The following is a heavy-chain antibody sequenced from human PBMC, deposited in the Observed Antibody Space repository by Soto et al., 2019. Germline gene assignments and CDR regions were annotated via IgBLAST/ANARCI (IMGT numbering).Heavy chain of an antibody. CDR3: AGDYYDSSGYDEPYYYYGMDV. CDR2: IIPIFGTA. CDR1: GGTFSSYA. Sequence: SVKVSCKASGGTFSSYAISWVRQAPGQGLEWMGGIIPIFGTANYAQKFQGRVTITADESTSTAYMELSSLRSEDTAVYYCAGDYYDSSGYDEPYYYYGMDVWGQGTTVTVSS. D-gene: IGHD3-22*01. V-gene: IGHV1-69*13. J-gene: IGHJ6*02.